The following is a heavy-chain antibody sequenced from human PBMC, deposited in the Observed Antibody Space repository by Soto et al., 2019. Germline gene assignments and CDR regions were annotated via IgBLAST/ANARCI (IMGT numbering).Heavy chain of an antibody. Sequence: GCLGLACTASGFTFSIYEMNWVRQAPGKGLEWVSYISSSGSTIYYADSVKGRFTISRDNAKNSLYLQMNSLRAEDTAVYYCARDSGIAVAALDYWGQGTLVTVYS. CDR2: ISSSGSTI. D-gene: IGHD6-19*01. CDR3: ARDSGIAVAALDY. J-gene: IGHJ4*02. CDR1: GFTFSIYE. V-gene: IGHV3-48*03.